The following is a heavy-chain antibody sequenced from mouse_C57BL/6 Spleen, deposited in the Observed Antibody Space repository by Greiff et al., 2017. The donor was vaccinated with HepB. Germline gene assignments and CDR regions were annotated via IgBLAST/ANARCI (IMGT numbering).Heavy chain of an antibody. CDR3: AREAITTVVATDAY. CDR2: ISDGGSYT. D-gene: IGHD1-1*01. V-gene: IGHV5-4*01. CDR1: GFTFSSYA. J-gene: IGHJ3*01. Sequence: EVQGVESGGGLVKPGGSLKLSCAASGFTFSSYAMSWVRQTPEKRLEWVATISDGGSYTYYPDNVKGRFTISRDNAKNNLYLQMSHLKSEDTAMYYCAREAITTVVATDAYWGQGTLVTVSA.